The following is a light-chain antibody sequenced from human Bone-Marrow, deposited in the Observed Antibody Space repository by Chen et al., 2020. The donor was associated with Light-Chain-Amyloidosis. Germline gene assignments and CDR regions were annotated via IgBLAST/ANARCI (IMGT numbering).Light chain of an antibody. CDR2: TAS. CDR3: QQSYTTPSI. Sequence: IQMTQSPSPLSASIGDRVIITCRASQYIGTSLHWYQQKAGRAPKLLISTASALQSGVPLRFSGSGSGTDFPLTISRLQPEDFATYYCQQSYTTPSIFGPGTRVDVK. V-gene: IGKV1-39*01. J-gene: IGKJ3*01. CDR1: QYIGTS.